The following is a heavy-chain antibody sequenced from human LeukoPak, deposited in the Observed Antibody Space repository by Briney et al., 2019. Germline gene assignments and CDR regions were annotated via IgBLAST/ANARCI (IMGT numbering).Heavy chain of an antibody. Sequence: GGSLRLSCTASGFTFGDYAMSWFRQAPGKGLEWVGRIRSNSDGGTIDYAAPVKGRFTLSRDDSKTTLYLQMNSLQTEDTAVYYCATDFYDSTWGQGTLVTVSS. CDR1: GFTFGDYA. V-gene: IGHV3-15*01. J-gene: IGHJ5*02. CDR2: IRSNSDGGTI. D-gene: IGHD3-22*01. CDR3: ATDFYDST.